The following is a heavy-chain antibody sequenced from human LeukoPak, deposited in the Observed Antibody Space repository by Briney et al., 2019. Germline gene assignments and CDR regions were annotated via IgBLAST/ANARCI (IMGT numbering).Heavy chain of an antibody. CDR3: ARWGVGDY. V-gene: IGHV3-48*04. CDR1: GFTFSSYA. D-gene: IGHD1-26*01. CDR2: ISSSNTI. J-gene: IGHJ4*02. Sequence: PGGSLRLSCAASGFTFSSYAMSWVRQAPGKGLEWVSYISSSNTIYYTDSVKGRFTISRDNAKNSLYLQMNSLRAEDTAVYYCARWGVGDYWGQGTLVTVSS.